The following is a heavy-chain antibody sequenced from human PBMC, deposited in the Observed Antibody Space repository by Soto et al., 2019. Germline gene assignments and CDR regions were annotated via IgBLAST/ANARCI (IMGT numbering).Heavy chain of an antibody. J-gene: IGHJ5*02. D-gene: IGHD6-13*01. CDR3: ARGLAADGA. CDR2: INAGSGNT. CDR1: GYTFTHYA. Sequence: QVQLVQSGAEVKKPGASVKVSCTASGYTFTHYAIHWVRHAPGQRLEWMGFINAGSGNTKYSQTFQGRLPFTKGTSASTAYMDLSSLRSEDTAIYYCARGLAADGAWGQGTLVTVSS. V-gene: IGHV1-3*01.